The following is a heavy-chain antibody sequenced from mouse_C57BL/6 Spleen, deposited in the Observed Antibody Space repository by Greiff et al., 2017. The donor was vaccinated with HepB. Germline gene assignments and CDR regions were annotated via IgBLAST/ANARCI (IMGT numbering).Heavy chain of an antibody. J-gene: IGHJ2*01. V-gene: IGHV1-82*01. CDR1: GYAFSSSW. Sequence: QVQLQQSGPELVKPGASVKISCKASGYAFSSSWMNWVKQRPGKGLEWIGRIYPGDGDTNYNGKFKGKATLTADKSSSTAYMQISSLTSEDSAVYFCAIITTVVATDYFDYWGQGTTLTVSS. D-gene: IGHD1-1*01. CDR2: IYPGDGDT. CDR3: AIITTVVATDYFDY.